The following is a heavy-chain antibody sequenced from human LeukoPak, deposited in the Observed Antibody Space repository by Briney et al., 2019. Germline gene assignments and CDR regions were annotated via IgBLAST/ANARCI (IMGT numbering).Heavy chain of an antibody. J-gene: IGHJ5*02. Sequence: ASVKVTCKASGYTFTDSYMHWVRQAPGQGLEWMGWINPNSGGTKYAQKGQGRVTMTRDTSISTAYMELSRLGSDDTAVYYCARDHQLVAFDPWGQGTLVTVSS. CDR3: ARDHQLVAFDP. D-gene: IGHD6-13*01. CDR2: INPNSGGT. CDR1: GYTFTDSY. V-gene: IGHV1-2*02.